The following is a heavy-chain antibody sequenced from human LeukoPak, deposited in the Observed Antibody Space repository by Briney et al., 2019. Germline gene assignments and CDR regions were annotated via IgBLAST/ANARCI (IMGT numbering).Heavy chain of an antibody. CDR3: ARDFSQYAGY. CDR2: IYPNSAGT. D-gene: IGHD2-2*01. CDR1: GYTLTDYY. Sequence: ASVKVSCKASGYTLTDYYIHWVRQAPGQGLEWMGWIYPNSAGTKYAHKFQGRVTMTRDTSTSTTYMELTSLTSDDTAVYYCARDFSQYAGYWGQGTLVTVSS. V-gene: IGHV1-2*02. J-gene: IGHJ4*02.